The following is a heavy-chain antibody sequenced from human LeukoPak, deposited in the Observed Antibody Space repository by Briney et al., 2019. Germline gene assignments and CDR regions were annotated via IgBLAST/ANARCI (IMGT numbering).Heavy chain of an antibody. J-gene: IGHJ4*02. D-gene: IGHD1-26*01. V-gene: IGHV3-73*01. CDR2: IRNKANTYAT. Sequence: PGGSLRLSCAASGFTFSDSAIHWVRQASGKGLEWVGRIRNKANTYATAYAASVNGRFTISRDDSKNTAYLQMNSLKTEDTAVYYCTTQPRSGSYYYFDYWGQGTLVTVSS. CDR1: GFTFSDSA. CDR3: TTQPRSGSYYYFDY.